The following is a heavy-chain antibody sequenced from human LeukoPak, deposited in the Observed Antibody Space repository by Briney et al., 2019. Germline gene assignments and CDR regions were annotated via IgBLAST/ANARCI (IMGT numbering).Heavy chain of an antibody. Sequence: PSETLSLTCTVSGGSVSSGSYYWSWIRQPPGKGLEWIGYIYYSGSTNYNPSLKSRVTISVDTSKNQFSLKLSFVTAADTAVYYCARGNGGSYFDYWGQGTLVTVSS. CDR3: ARGNGGSYFDY. J-gene: IGHJ4*02. D-gene: IGHD1-26*01. V-gene: IGHV4-61*01. CDR1: GGSVSSGSYY. CDR2: IYYSGST.